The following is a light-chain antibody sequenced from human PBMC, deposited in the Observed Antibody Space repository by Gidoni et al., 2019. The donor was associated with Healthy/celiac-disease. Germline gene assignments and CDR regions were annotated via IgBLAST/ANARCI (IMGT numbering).Light chain of an antibody. CDR2: DAS. J-gene: IGKJ5*01. Sequence: EILFTQSPATLSLSPGERAPLSCRASQSVSSYLAWYQQKPGQAPRLLIYDASNSAPRIPARFSGSGSGTDFTITISSLEPEDFAVYYCQQRSNWPPITFGQGTRVEIK. CDR3: QQRSNWPPIT. V-gene: IGKV3-11*01. CDR1: QSVSSY.